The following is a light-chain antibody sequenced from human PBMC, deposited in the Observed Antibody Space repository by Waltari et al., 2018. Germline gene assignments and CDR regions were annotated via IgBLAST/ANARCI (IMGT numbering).Light chain of an antibody. CDR1: QDITNY. Sequence: DIQMTQSPSSLSASVGDGVTITCQASQDITNYLNWYQQKPGKAPKLLIYDASNLETGVPSRFSGSGSGTDFTFTISWQPEDIATYYCQQYDHLPLAFGPGTKVDVK. CDR3: QQYDHLPLA. CDR2: DAS. J-gene: IGKJ3*01. V-gene: IGKV1-33*01.